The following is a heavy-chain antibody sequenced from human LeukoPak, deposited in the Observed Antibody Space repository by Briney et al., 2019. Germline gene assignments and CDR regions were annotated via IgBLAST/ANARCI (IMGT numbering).Heavy chain of an antibody. Sequence: GGSLRPSCAASGFTFSNAWMSWVRQAPGKGLEWVSAISGSGGSTYYADSVKGRFTISRDNSKNTLYLQMNSLRAEDTAVYYCAKDHVYFDWLFPIDYWGQGTLVTVSS. V-gene: IGHV3-23*01. CDR3: AKDHVYFDWLFPIDY. J-gene: IGHJ4*02. CDR1: GFTFSNAW. D-gene: IGHD3-9*01. CDR2: ISGSGGST.